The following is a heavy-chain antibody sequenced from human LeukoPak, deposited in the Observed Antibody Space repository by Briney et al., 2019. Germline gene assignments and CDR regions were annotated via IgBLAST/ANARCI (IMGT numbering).Heavy chain of an antibody. CDR2: IYYSGST. Sequence: PSETLSLTCTVSGASITIYYRSWIRQPPGKGLEWIGYIYYSGSTNYNPSLKNRVTISADTSKDQISLRLSSVTAADTAVYYCARHDYSNYPPSNWFDPWGRGTLVTVSS. J-gene: IGHJ5*02. CDR3: ARHDYSNYPPSNWFDP. D-gene: IGHD4-11*01. V-gene: IGHV4-59*08. CDR1: GASITIYY.